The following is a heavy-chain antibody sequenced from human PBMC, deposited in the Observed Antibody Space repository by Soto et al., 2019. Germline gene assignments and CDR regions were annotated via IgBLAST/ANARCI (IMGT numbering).Heavy chain of an antibody. CDR3: ARGGGGLGN. V-gene: IGHV3-74*03. J-gene: IGHJ4*02. CDR1: GFTFSSSS. CDR2: INPDATTT. D-gene: IGHD3-10*01. Sequence: EVQLVESGGGLVQPGGSLRLSCAASGFTFSSSSMYWIRQAPGKGLLWVSRINPDATTTTYADSVSGRFTISRDNAKNTLYLQMNRLRAVDAAVYYCARGGGGLGNWGRGTLVTVSS.